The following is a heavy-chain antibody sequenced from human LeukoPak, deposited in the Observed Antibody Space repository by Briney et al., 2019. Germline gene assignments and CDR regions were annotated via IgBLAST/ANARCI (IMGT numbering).Heavy chain of an antibody. D-gene: IGHD6-13*01. CDR2: IRSKAYGGTT. V-gene: IGHV3-49*04. J-gene: IGHJ5*02. CDR1: GFTFGDYA. Sequence: GGSLRLSCTASGFTFGDYAMSWVRQAPGKGLEWVGFIRSKAYGGTTEYAASVKGRFTISRDDSKSIAYLQMNSLKTEDTAVYYCTRVAAAGRVPAPFDPWGQGTLVTVSS. CDR3: TRVAAAGRVPAPFDP.